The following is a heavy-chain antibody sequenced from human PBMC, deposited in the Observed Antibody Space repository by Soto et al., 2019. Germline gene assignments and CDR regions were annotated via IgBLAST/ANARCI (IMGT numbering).Heavy chain of an antibody. Sequence: QVQLVQSGAEVKKPGSSVKVSCKASGGTFSSYAISWVRQAPGQGLEWMGGIIPIFGTANYAQKFQGRVTITADEATSTAYMELSSLRSEDTAVYYCARVEEVAAAGTWGMDVWGQGTTVTVSS. J-gene: IGHJ6*02. D-gene: IGHD6-13*01. CDR3: ARVEEVAAAGTWGMDV. V-gene: IGHV1-69*01. CDR1: GGTFSSYA. CDR2: IIPIFGTA.